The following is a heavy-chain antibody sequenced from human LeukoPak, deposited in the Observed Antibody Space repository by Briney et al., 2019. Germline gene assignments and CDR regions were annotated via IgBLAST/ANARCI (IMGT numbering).Heavy chain of an antibody. D-gene: IGHD1-26*01. CDR2: IKQDGSEE. CDR3: ARDHIVGATNFDY. V-gene: IGHV3-7*01. J-gene: IGHJ4*02. Sequence: PGGSLRLSCEASGFTFSSYWMSWVRQAPGKGLEWVANIKQDGSEEYYVDSVKGRFSISRDNAKNSLYLQMNSLGAEDTAVYYCARDHIVGATNFDYWGQGTLVTVSS. CDR1: GFTFSSYW.